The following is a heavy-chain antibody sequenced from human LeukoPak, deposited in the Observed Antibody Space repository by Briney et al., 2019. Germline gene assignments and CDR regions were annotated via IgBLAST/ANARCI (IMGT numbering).Heavy chain of an antibody. Sequence: SETLSLTCAVYGGSFSGYYWSWIRQPPGKGLEWIGEINHSGSTNYNPSLKSRVTISVDTSKNQFSLKLSSVTAADTAVYYCARGLYRSGGSCTYIDYWGQGTLVTVSS. J-gene: IGHJ4*02. CDR1: GGSFSGYY. D-gene: IGHD2-15*01. CDR3: ARGLYRSGGSCTYIDY. V-gene: IGHV4-34*01. CDR2: INHSGST.